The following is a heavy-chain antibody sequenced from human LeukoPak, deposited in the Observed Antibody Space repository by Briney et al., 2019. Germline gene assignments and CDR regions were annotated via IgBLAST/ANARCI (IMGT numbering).Heavy chain of an antibody. CDR1: GGTFSSYA. J-gene: IGHJ4*02. D-gene: IGHD5-18*01. CDR3: ARCQLWTLHSHFDY. V-gene: IGHV1-69*13. CDR2: IIPIFGTA. Sequence: SVKVSCKASGGTFSSYAISWVRQAPGQGLEWMGGIIPIFGTANYAQKFQGRVTITADESTSTAYMELSSLRSEDTAVYYCARCQLWTLHSHFDYWGQGTLVTVSS.